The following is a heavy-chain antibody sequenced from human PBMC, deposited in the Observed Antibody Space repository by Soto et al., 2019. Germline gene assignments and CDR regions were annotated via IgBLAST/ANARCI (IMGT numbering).Heavy chain of an antibody. CDR2: TNPSGGST. CDR3: ARGGFVADYGGSPFDY. V-gene: IGHV1-46*01. D-gene: IGHD4-17*01. Sequence: GASVKVSCKASGYTFTSYYMHWVRQAPGQGLEWMGITNPSGGSTSYAQKFQGRVTMTRDTSTSTVYMELSSLRSEDTAVYYCARGGFVADYGGSPFDYWGQGTLVTAPQ. CDR1: GYTFTSYY. J-gene: IGHJ4*02.